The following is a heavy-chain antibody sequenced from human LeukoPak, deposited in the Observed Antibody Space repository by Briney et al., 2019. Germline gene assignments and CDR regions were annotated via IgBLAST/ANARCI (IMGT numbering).Heavy chain of an antibody. Sequence: SETLSLTCTVSGGSISSYSWSWIRQPPGKGLEWIGYIYYSGSTSYNPSLKSRVTMSVDTSTNQFSLKMSSVTAADTAVYYCGGVYGSGSYFVYYCGQGSLVTDSS. D-gene: IGHD3-10*01. CDR1: GGSISSYS. CDR3: GGVYGSGSYFVYY. CDR2: IYYSGST. J-gene: IGHJ4*02. V-gene: IGHV4-59*06.